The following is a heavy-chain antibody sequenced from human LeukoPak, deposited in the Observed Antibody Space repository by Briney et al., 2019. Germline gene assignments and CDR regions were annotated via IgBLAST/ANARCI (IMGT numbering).Heavy chain of an antibody. CDR3: ARVGKGDAFDI. D-gene: IGHD3-10*01. CDR1: GFTFSSYE. V-gene: IGHV3-48*03. Sequence: GGSLRLSCAASGFTFSSYEMNWVRQAPGKGLEWVSSISSGGTTMSYADSVRGRFTISRDYAKNSLYLQMNSLRAEDTAVYYCARVGKGDAFDIWGQGTMVTVSS. CDR2: ISSGGTTM. J-gene: IGHJ3*02.